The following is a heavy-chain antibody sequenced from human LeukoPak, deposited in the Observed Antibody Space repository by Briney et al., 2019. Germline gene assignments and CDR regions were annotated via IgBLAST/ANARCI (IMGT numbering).Heavy chain of an antibody. CDR2: IYYSGST. Sequence: SETLSLTCTVSGGSISSYYWSWIRQPPGKGLEWIGYIYYSGSTNYNPSLKSRVTISVDTSKNQFSLKLSSVTAADTAVYYCARGNRWELVSYWGQGTLVTVSS. D-gene: IGHD1-26*01. V-gene: IGHV4-59*01. J-gene: IGHJ4*02. CDR1: GGSISSYY. CDR3: ARGNRWELVSY.